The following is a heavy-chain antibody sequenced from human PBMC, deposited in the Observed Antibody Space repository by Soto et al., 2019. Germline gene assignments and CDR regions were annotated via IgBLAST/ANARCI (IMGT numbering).Heavy chain of an antibody. CDR2: INPNSGGT. J-gene: IGHJ4*02. CDR3: ARDGPGHNSGYPYYFDY. D-gene: IGHD3-22*01. CDR1: GYTFTGYY. Sequence: QVQLVQSGAEVKKPGASVKVSCKASGYTFTGYYMHWVRQAPGQGLEWMGWINPNSGGTNYAQKFQGRVTMTRDTSISTAYMELSRLRSDDTAVYYCARDGPGHNSGYPYYFDYWGQGTLVTVSS. V-gene: IGHV1-2*02.